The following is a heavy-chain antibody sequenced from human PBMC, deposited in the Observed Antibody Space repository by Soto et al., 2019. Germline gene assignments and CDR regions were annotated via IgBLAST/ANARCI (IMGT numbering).Heavy chain of an antibody. V-gene: IGHV3-33*01. Sequence: QVQLVESGGGVVQPGRSLRLSCVASGFKFTDYGLNWVRQTPGKGLEWVAISWFDGSIAYYAESVKGRFTISRDDSRSTVYLHMNCLIGEDTAMYYCARYGARIDRSGRFDYWSQGTQLTVS. CDR2: SWFDGSIA. J-gene: IGHJ4*02. CDR3: ARYGARIDRSGRFDY. D-gene: IGHD3-3*01. CDR1: GFKFTDYG.